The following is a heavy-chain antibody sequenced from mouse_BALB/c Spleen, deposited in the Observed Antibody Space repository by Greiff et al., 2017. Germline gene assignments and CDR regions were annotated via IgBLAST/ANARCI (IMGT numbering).Heavy chain of an antibody. CDR2: IWSGGST. CDR1: GFSLTSYG. D-gene: IGHD1-1*01. V-gene: IGHV2-2*02. CDR3: ARNDYGYAMDY. Sequence: QVQLKESGPGLVQPSQSLSITCPVSGFSLTSYGVHWVRQSPGKGLEWLGVIWSGGSTDYNAAFISRLSISKDNSKSQVFFKMNSLQANDTAIYYCARNDYGYAMDYWGQGTSVTVSS. J-gene: IGHJ4*01.